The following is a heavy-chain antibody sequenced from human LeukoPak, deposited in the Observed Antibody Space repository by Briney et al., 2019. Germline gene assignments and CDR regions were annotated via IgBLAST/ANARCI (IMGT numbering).Heavy chain of an antibody. CDR1: GFTFSSYA. CDR3: VCVAVTLRYYYNYMAV. J-gene: IGHJ6*03. D-gene: IGHD6-19*01. Sequence: GGSLRLSCAASGFTFSSYAMHWVRQAPGKGLEWVSLISSSSSDIHYADSVKGRFTISRDNAKNSMYLQMNSLRAEDTADYYCVCVAVTLRYYYNYMAVWGKGTTVIVS. CDR2: ISSSSSDI. V-gene: IGHV3-21*01.